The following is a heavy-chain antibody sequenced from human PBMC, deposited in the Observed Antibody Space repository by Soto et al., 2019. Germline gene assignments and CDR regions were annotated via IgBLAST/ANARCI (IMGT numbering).Heavy chain of an antibody. D-gene: IGHD4-17*01. CDR3: PRDSRVLYAYGMEV. CDR2: NTRSGGSG. CDR1: GYNFTSYY. V-gene: IGHV1-46*01. J-gene: IGHJ6*02. Sequence: ASVKVSCNASGYNFTSYYMPWVRQAPERGPEWMGINTRSGGSGSCAQKFECRVTMSRVRSTITVYVGLSILRSEDTGVYYCPRDSRVLYAYGMEVWSEGATVTV.